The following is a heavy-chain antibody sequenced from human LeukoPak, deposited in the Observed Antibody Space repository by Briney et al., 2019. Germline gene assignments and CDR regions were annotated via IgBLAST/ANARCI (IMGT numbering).Heavy chain of an antibody. Sequence: SETLSLTCTVSGYSISSGYYWGWIRQPPGKGLEWIGRIFTSGSTNYNPSLRSRVTISVDTSKNQFSLRLSSVTAADTAVYYCSREHMLRGLHWGQGTLVTVSS. CDR3: SREHMLRGLH. D-gene: IGHD3-10*01. CDR1: GYSISSGYY. J-gene: IGHJ4*02. CDR2: IFTSGST. V-gene: IGHV4-38-2*02.